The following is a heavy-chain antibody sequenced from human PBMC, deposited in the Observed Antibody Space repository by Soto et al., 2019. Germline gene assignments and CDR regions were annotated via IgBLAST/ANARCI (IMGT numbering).Heavy chain of an antibody. J-gene: IGHJ6*03. Sequence: GGSLRLSCAASGFTFSGSAMHWVRQASGKGLEWVGRIRSKANSYATAYAASVKGRFTISRDDSKNTAYLQMNSLKTEDTAVYYCTRHDPNLTLTRFQGYMDVWGKGTTVTVSS. CDR1: GFTFSGSA. CDR3: TRHDPNLTLTRFQGYMDV. CDR2: IRSKANSYAT. V-gene: IGHV3-73*01. D-gene: IGHD3-9*01.